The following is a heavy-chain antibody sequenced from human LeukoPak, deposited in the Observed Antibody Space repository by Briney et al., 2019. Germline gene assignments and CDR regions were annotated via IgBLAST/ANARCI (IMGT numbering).Heavy chain of an antibody. Sequence: SETLSLACTVSGGSISSYYWSWIRQPPGKGLEWIGNIFTSGSTNYNPSLKSRVTILVDTSKNQFSLKLSSVTAADTAVYYCARPYSSGWRGGFGYWGQGTLVTVSS. CDR2: IFTSGST. D-gene: IGHD6-19*01. J-gene: IGHJ4*02. V-gene: IGHV4-4*09. CDR3: ARPYSSGWRGGFGY. CDR1: GGSISSYY.